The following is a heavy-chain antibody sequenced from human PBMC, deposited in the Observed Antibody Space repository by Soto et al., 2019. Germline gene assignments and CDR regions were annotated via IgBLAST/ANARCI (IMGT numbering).Heavy chain of an antibody. D-gene: IGHD6-19*01. CDR2: IYYSGST. Sequence: SETLSLTCTVSGGSIGSYYWSWIRQPPGKGLEWIGYIYYSGSTNYNPSLKSRVTISVDTSKNQFSLKLSSVTAADTAVYYCASTLYSSGLGWFDPWGQGTLVTVSS. J-gene: IGHJ5*02. CDR3: ASTLYSSGLGWFDP. V-gene: IGHV4-59*08. CDR1: GGSIGSYY.